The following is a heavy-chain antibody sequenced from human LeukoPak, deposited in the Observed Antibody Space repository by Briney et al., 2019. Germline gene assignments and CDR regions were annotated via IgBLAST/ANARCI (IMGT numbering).Heavy chain of an antibody. CDR3: AREDTVGAFDI. J-gene: IGHJ3*02. CDR2: ISSSSSYI. CDR1: GFTFSSYS. D-gene: IGHD5-18*01. Sequence: GGSLRFSCAASGFTFSSYSMNWVRQAPGKGLEWVSSISSSSSYIYYADSVKGRFTISRDNAKNSLYLQMNSLRAEDTAVYYCAREDTVGAFDIWGQGTMVTVSS. V-gene: IGHV3-21*01.